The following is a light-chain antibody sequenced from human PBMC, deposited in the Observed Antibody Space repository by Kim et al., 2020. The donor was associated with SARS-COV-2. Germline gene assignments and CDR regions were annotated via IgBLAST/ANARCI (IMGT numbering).Light chain of an antibody. CDR3: QQYNNWPPIT. V-gene: IGKV3-15*01. CDR2: VSS. J-gene: IGKJ5*01. Sequence: SPGESATRSSRASQRFRINLTWYLHKPGQAPRLRIYVSSTSSTGIPARFSGSGSGTEFTLTISSLQSEYFAVYYCQQYNNWPPITFGQGTRLEIK. CDR1: QRFRIN.